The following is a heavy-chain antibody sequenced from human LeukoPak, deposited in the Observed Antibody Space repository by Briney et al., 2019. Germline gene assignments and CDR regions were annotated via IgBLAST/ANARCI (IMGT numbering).Heavy chain of an antibody. D-gene: IGHD6-19*01. V-gene: IGHV3-23*01. CDR2: ISGSGDST. CDR3: AKGPSRGSFDY. Sequence: GGSLRLSCAASGFTFSTYAMSWVRQAPGKGLEWVSRISGSGDSTYYADSVKGRFTISRDNSKNTLYLQMNSLRAADTAVYYCAKGPSRGSFDYWGQGTLVTVSS. CDR1: GFTFSTYA. J-gene: IGHJ4*02.